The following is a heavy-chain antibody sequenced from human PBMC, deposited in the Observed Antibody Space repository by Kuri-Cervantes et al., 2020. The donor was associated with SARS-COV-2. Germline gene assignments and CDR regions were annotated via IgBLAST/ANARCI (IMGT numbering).Heavy chain of an antibody. V-gene: IGHV4-34*01. CDR1: GGSFSGYY. CDR3: ARARGWVGATKPFDY. J-gene: IGHJ4*02. CDR2: INHSGST. Sequence: SQTLSLTCAVYGGSFSGYYWSWIRQPPGKGLEWIGEINHSGSTNYNPSLKSRATISVDTSKNQFSLKLSSVTAADTAVYYCARARGWVGATKPFDYWGQGTLVTVSS. D-gene: IGHD1-26*01.